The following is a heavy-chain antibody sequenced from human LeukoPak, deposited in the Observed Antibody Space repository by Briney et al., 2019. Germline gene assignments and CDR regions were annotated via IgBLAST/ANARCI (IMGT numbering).Heavy chain of an antibody. CDR1: GSSISSYY. V-gene: IGHV4-59*01. J-gene: IGHJ6*02. CDR2: IYYSGST. Sequence: SETLSLTCTVSGSSISSYYWSWIRQPPGKGLEWIGYIYYSGSTNYNPSLRSRVTISVDTSKNQFSLDLRSVTAADTAVYYCARGPHYHDSSGYSPSYSYAMDVWGQGTTVTVSS. D-gene: IGHD3-22*01. CDR3: ARGPHYHDSSGYSPSYSYAMDV.